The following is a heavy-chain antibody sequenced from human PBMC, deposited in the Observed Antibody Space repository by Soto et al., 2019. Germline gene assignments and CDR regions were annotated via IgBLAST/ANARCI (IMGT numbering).Heavy chain of an antibody. Sequence: GESLKISCQASGYTFTNYWIGWVRQRPGTGLEWMGNVYPDDSDARYSPSFQGQVTMSVDKSINTAYLQWSRLKASDTAVYYCARDFGGTGWSGHYFDNWGQGALVTVSS. V-gene: IGHV5-51*01. CDR2: VYPDDSDA. CDR3: ARDFGGTGWSGHYFDN. J-gene: IGHJ4*02. CDR1: GYTFTNYW. D-gene: IGHD6-19*01.